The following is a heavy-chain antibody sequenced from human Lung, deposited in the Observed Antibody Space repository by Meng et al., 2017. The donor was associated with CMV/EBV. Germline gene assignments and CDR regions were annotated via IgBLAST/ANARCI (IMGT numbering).Heavy chain of an antibody. Sequence: ESLKISCTASGFTVRTNYMSWVRQAPGKGLEWVSSIYTGDDTYYEYSVKGRFSISRDNSKNTLYLQMNSLRAEDTAVYYCARDGDYDILTSDDWGQGTLVTVSS. J-gene: IGHJ4*02. CDR3: ARDGDYDILTSDD. CDR1: GFTVRTNY. CDR2: IYTGDDT. D-gene: IGHD3-9*01. V-gene: IGHV3-53*01.